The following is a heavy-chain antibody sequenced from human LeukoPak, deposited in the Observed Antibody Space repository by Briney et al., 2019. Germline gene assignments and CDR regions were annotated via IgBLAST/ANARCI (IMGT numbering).Heavy chain of an antibody. V-gene: IGHV1-18*01. Sequence: ASVKVSCKASGYTFTSYGISWVRQAPGQGLAWMGWISAYNGNTNYAQKLQGRVTMTTDTSTSTAYMGLRSLRSDDTAVHYCASSKRQWLVPDDYWGQGTLVTVSS. CDR2: ISAYNGNT. CDR3: ASSKRQWLVPDDY. J-gene: IGHJ4*02. D-gene: IGHD6-19*01. CDR1: GYTFTSYG.